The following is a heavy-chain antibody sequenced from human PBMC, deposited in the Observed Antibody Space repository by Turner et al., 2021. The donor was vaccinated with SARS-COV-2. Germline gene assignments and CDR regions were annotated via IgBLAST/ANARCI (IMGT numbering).Heavy chain of an antibody. Sequence: QVTLKESGPVLVKPTETLTLTCTVSGFSLKNRRLGVSWIRQPPGRALEWLAHIFSNDEQSYNTSLGNRLTISKDTSKSQVVLTMTNVDPMDTATYFCERTQVPGYGDYVSDFDYWGQGTLVTVSS. V-gene: IGHV2-26*01. CDR3: ERTQVPGYGDYVSDFDY. D-gene: IGHD4-17*01. CDR2: IFSNDEQ. CDR1: GFSLKNRRLG. J-gene: IGHJ4*02.